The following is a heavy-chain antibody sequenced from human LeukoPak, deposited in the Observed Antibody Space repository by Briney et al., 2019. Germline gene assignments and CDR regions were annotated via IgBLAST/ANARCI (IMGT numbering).Heavy chain of an antibody. CDR2: ISGSGGST. V-gene: IGHV3-23*01. CDR1: GFTFSSYA. CDR3: ANQARRTGYYFDS. J-gene: IGHJ4*02. Sequence: PGGSLRLSCAASGFTFSSYAMSWVRQAPGKGLEWVSAISGSGGSTYYADSVKGRFTISRDNSKNTLYLQMSSLRADDTAVYYCANQARRTGYYFDSWGQGTLVTVSS.